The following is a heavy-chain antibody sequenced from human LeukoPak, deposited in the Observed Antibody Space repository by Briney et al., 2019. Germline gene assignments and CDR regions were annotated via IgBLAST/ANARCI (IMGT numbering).Heavy chain of an antibody. V-gene: IGHV3-30*03. CDR1: GFTFSSYG. CDR3: ASRATTYDSSGYYGNFDY. D-gene: IGHD3-22*01. CDR2: ISYDGSNK. Sequence: GGSLRLSCAASGFTFSSYGMHWVRQAPGKGLEWVAVISYDGSNKYYADSVKGRFTISRDNSKNTLYLQMNSLRAEDTAVYYCASRATTYDSSGYYGNFDYWGQGTLVTVSS. J-gene: IGHJ4*02.